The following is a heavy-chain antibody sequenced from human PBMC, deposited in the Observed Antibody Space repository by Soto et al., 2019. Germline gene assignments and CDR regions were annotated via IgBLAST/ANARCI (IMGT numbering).Heavy chain of an antibody. D-gene: IGHD1-7*01. CDR3: ARSLPGTYGAFDL. J-gene: IGHJ3*01. CDR2: ISGDGSST. V-gene: IGHV3-74*01. CDR1: EFTFRSYW. Sequence: EVQLVDSGGGLVQPGGSLRLSCAASEFTFRSYWMHWVRQSPGKGLVWVSRISGDGSSTNYADSVKGRFTISRDNAKNTDDLQNDSLRAEDMAVYYCARSLPGTYGAFDLWGQGTIVTVSS.